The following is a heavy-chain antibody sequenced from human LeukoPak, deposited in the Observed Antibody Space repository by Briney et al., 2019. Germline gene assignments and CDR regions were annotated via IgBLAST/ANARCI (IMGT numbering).Heavy chain of an antibody. V-gene: IGHV3-9*01. J-gene: IGHJ5*02. CDR1: GFTFDDYA. D-gene: IGHD6-19*01. CDR3: AKDALQWLGPNNWFDP. Sequence: GGSLRLSCAASGFTFDDYAMHWVRQAPGKGLECVSGISWNSGSIGYADSVKGRFTISRDNAKNSLYLQMNSLRAEDTALYYCAKDALQWLGPNNWFDPWGQGTLVTVSS. CDR2: ISWNSGSI.